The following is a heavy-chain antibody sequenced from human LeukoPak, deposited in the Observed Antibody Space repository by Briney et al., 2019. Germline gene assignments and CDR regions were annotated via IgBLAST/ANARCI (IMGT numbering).Heavy chain of an antibody. J-gene: IGHJ4*02. CDR2: MNPNSGNT. D-gene: IGHD1-1*01. Sequence: ASVKVSCKASGYTFTSYDINWVRQATGQGLEWMGWMNPNSGNTGYAQKFQGRVTMTRNTSISTAYMELSSLRSEDTAVYYCARWGTRGLDFDYWGRGTLVTVSS. CDR3: ARWGTRGLDFDY. CDR1: GYTFTSYD. V-gene: IGHV1-8*01.